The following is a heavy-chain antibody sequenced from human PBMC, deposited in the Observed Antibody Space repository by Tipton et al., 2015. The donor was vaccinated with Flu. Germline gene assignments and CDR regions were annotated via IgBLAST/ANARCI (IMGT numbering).Heavy chain of an antibody. CDR1: GGSISTTNSY. V-gene: IGHV4-39*07. CDR2: IDYSRST. D-gene: IGHD5-24*01. Sequence: TLSLTCSVSGGSISTTNSYCGLVRQPPGKGLEWSGSIDYSRSTFNNPSLNSRATISVDTSKNQFSLRLSAVTAADTAVYCCAREVPGDGYIPYWGQGTLVTVSS. J-gene: IGHJ4*02. CDR3: AREVPGDGYIPY.